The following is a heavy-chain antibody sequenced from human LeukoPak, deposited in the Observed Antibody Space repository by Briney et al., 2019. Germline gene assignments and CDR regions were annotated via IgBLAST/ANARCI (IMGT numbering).Heavy chain of an antibody. V-gene: IGHV3-23*01. D-gene: IGHD3-3*01. CDR1: GFIFSSYA. CDR2: ISGSGGST. J-gene: IGHJ4*02. CDR3: ATNDFWSGYYYFDY. Sequence: GGSLRLSCEASGFIFSSYAMSWVRQAPGKGLEWVSTISGSGGSTYYADSVKGRFTISRDNSKNTLFLQMNSLRADDTAVYYCATNDFWSGYYYFDYWSQGTLVTVSS.